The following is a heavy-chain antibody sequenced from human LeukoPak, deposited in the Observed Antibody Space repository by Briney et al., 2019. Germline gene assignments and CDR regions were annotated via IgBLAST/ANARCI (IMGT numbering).Heavy chain of an antibody. J-gene: IGHJ4*02. D-gene: IGHD3-22*01. Sequence: ASVNVSCKASGYTFTSYGISWVRQAPGQGLEWMGWISAYNGNTNYAQKLQGRVTMTRDTSISTAYMELSRLRSDDTAVYYCAREPYYYDSSGLDYWGQGTLVTVSS. CDR3: AREPYYYDSSGLDY. CDR1: GYTFTSYG. V-gene: IGHV1-18*01. CDR2: ISAYNGNT.